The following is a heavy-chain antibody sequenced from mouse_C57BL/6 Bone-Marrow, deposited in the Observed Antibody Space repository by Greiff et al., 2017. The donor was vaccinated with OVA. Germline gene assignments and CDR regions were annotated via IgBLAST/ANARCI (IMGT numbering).Heavy chain of an antibody. CDR3: ARRGGNYGNFHFDY. Sequence: QVQLKQSGPGLVQPSQSLSITCTVSGFSLTSYGVHWVRQSPGTGLEWLGVIWSGGSTDYNAAFISRLSISKDNSKSQVFFKMNSLQADDTAIYYCARRGGNYGNFHFDYWGQGTTLTVSS. CDR1: GFSLTSYG. V-gene: IGHV2-2*01. D-gene: IGHD2-1*01. J-gene: IGHJ2*01. CDR2: IWSGGST.